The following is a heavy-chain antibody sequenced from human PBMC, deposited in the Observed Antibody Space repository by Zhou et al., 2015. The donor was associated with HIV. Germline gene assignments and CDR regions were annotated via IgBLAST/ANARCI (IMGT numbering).Heavy chain of an antibody. CDR3: TRGKPSAFGGLIAYFDL. J-gene: IGHJ4*02. D-gene: IGHD3-16*02. CDR1: GFPFDDYA. CDR2: INWNSGTI. Sequence: EEQLVESGGGLVQPGRSVRLSCAASGFPFDDYAMHWVRQLPGEGLQWVSGINWNSGTIGYSDSVKGRFTISRDNNKNSLYLQMNSLRVEDTAFYFCTRGKPSAFGGLIAYFDLWGQGTLVTVAS. V-gene: IGHV3-9*01.